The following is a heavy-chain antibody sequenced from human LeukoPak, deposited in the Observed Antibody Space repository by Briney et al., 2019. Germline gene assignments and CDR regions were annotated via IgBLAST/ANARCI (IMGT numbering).Heavy chain of an antibody. Sequence: GGSLRLSCAGSGFLLDSHALLCVPSARGKGLEGVAKVSGSGGSTNYAAAVRGRLNISRHNPKHTLYVQKHSLRAGDASRYYCAKLRYEFWSGSPTNWFDSWGQGTLVTVSS. V-gene: IGHV3-23*01. J-gene: IGHJ5*01. CDR2: VSGSGGST. CDR1: GFLLDSHA. D-gene: IGHD3-3*01. CDR3: AKLRYEFWSGSPTNWFDS.